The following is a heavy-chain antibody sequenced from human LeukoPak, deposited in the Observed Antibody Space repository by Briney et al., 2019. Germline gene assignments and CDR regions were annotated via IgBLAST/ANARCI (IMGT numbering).Heavy chain of an antibody. V-gene: IGHV1-69*01. CDR1: GGTFSGYA. Sequence: GSSVKVSCKASGGTFSGYAISWVRQAPGQGLEWMGGIIPIFGTANYAQEFQGRVTITADESTSTAYMELSSLRSEDTAVYYCARGHNSGYDTRAASFDYWGQGTLVTVSS. D-gene: IGHD5-12*01. CDR2: IIPIFGTA. J-gene: IGHJ4*02. CDR3: ARGHNSGYDTRAASFDY.